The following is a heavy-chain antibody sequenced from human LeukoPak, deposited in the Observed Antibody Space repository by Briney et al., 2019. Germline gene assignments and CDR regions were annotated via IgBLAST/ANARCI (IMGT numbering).Heavy chain of an antibody. CDR2: INPSGGST. J-gene: IGHJ4*02. CDR1: GYTFTSYY. CDR3: ANARPPYYFDY. Sequence: ASVKVSCKASGYTFTSYYMHWVRQAPGQGLEWMGIINPSGGSTSYAQKFQGRVTMTRDTSTSTVYMELSSLRSEDTAVYYCANARPPYYFDYWGQGTLVTVSS. V-gene: IGHV1-46*01.